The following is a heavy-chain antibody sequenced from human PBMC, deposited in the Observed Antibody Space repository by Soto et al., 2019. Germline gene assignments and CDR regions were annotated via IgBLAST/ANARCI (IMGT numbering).Heavy chain of an antibody. V-gene: IGHV4-59*01. CDR3: ARGAGYIQYYFDY. CDR2: IYYSGST. J-gene: IGHJ4*02. CDR1: GGSISSYY. D-gene: IGHD5-12*01. Sequence: QVQLQESGPGLVKPSETLSLTCTVSGGSISSYYWSWIRQPPGKGLEWIGYIYYSGSTNYNPSLNSRVTISVDTSKNQFALKLSSVTAADTAGYYCARGAGYIQYYFDYWGQGTLVTVSS.